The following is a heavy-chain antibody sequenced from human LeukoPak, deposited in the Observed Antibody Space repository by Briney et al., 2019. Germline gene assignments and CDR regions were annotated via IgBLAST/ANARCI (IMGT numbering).Heavy chain of an antibody. CDR2: IQFDGNNK. Sequence: GGSLRLPCAASGFTFSSYGMHWVRQAPGKGLEWVAFIQFDGNNKYYADSVKGRFTISRDNSRNTLFLQMNSLRAEDTAVFYCAKKWSGDYDSSDIIDAFDIWGQGTMVTVSS. D-gene: IGHD3-22*01. J-gene: IGHJ3*02. CDR1: GFTFSSYG. V-gene: IGHV3-30*02. CDR3: AKKWSGDYDSSDIIDAFDI.